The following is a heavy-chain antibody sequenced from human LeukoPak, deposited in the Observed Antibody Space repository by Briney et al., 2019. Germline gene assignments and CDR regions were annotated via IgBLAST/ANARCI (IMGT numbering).Heavy chain of an antibody. V-gene: IGHV4-39*07. D-gene: IGHD3-10*01. CDR2: IYYSGST. CDR3: ARAVGSGSFQTYYYYMDV. CDR1: GGSISSSSYY. Sequence: SETLSLTCTVSGGSISSSSYYWGWIRQPPGKGLEWIGSIYYSGSTYYNPSLKSRVTISVDTSKNQFSLKLSSVTAADTAFYYCARAVGSGSFQTYYYYMDVWGKGTTVTISS. J-gene: IGHJ6*03.